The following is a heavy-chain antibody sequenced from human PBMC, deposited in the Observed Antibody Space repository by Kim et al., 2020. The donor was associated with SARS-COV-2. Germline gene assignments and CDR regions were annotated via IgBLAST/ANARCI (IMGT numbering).Heavy chain of an antibody. V-gene: IGHV3-74*01. J-gene: IGHJ4*02. Sequence: READSMKGRFTNSRDNAKNTLYLQMNSLGAEDTAVYYCARDRDGYDGSDYWGQGTLVTVSS. D-gene: IGHD5-12*01. CDR3: ARDRDGYDGSDY.